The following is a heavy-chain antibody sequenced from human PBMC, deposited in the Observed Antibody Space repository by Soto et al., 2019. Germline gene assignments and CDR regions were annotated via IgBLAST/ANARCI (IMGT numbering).Heavy chain of an antibody. V-gene: IGHV3-74*01. Sequence: KGLVWVSRINSDGSSTSYADSVQGRFTISRDNAKNSLYLQMNSLRAEDTAVYYCASFFVQAEDGIRASGPVSAFLLNRSSDL. CDR3: ASFFVQAEDGIRASGPVSAFLLNRSSDL. J-gene: IGHJ2*01. CDR2: INSDGSST. D-gene: IGHD3-3*01.